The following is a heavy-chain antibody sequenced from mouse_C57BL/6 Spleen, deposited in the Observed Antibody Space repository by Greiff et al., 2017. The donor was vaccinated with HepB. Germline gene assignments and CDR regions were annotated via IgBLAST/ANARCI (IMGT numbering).Heavy chain of an antibody. J-gene: IGHJ4*01. CDR2: ISDGGSYT. CDR3: ARDHPSHYYAMDY. V-gene: IGHV5-4*01. CDR1: GFTFSSYA. Sequence: EVKLVESGGGLVKPGGSLKLSCAASGFTFSSYAMSWVRQTPVKRLEWVATISDGGSYTYYPDNVKGRFTISRDNAKNNLYLQMSHLKSEDTAMYYCARDHPSHYYAMDYWGQGTSVTVSS.